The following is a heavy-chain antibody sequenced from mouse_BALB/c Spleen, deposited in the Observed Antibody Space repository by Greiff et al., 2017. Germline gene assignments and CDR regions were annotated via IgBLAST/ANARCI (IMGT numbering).Heavy chain of an antibody. CDR2: ISSGGSYT. Sequence: DVQLVESGGGLVKPGGSLKLSCAASGFTFSSYTMSWVRQTPEKRLEWVATISSGGSYTYYPDSVKGRFTISRDNAKNTLYLQMSSLKSEDTAMYYCTRSQYGNYFDYWGQGTTLTVS. CDR1: GFTFSSYT. V-gene: IGHV5-6-4*01. J-gene: IGHJ2*01. CDR3: TRSQYGNYFDY. D-gene: IGHD2-10*02.